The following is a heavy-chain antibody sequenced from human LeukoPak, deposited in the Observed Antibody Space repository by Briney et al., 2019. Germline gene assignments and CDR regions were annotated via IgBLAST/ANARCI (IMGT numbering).Heavy chain of an antibody. D-gene: IGHD3-3*01. CDR1: GFTFDDYG. CDR2: IRYDGSNK. CDR3: AKVGRITIFGVVRDYYYYMDV. V-gene: IGHV3-30*02. Sequence: PGGSLRLSCAASGFTFDDYGMSWVRQAPGKGLEWVAFIRYDGSNKYYADSVKGRFTISRDNSKNTLYLQMNSLRAEDTAVYYCAKVGRITIFGVVRDYYYYMDVWGKGTTVTVSS. J-gene: IGHJ6*03.